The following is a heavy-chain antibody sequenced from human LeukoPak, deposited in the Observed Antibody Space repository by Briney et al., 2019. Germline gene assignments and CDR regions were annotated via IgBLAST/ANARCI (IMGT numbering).Heavy chain of an antibody. V-gene: IGHV3-21*01. Sequence: TGGSLRLSCAASGFTFSIYSMNWVRQAPGKGLEWVSSISSSTYIYQADSVKGRFIISRDNANKSLFLQMNNLRAEDTAVYYCARSIPLDYGGNGGDFDYWGQGALVTVSS. CDR2: ISSSTYI. CDR1: GFTFSIYS. J-gene: IGHJ4*02. CDR3: ARSIPLDYGGNGGDFDY. D-gene: IGHD4-23*01.